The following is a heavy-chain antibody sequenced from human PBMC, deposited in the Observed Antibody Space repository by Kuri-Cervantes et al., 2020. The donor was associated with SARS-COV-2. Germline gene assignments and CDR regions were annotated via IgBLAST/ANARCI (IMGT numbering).Heavy chain of an antibody. CDR2: ISYDGSNK. CDR3: AREKLAGYYYYMDV. CDR1: GFTFDNFA. Sequence: GESLKISCAASGFTFDNFAMHWVRQAPGKGLEWGAVISYDGSNKYYADSVKGRFTISRDNSKNTLYLQMNSLRAEDTAVYYCAREKLAGYYYYMDVWGKGLTVTVSS. J-gene: IGHJ6*03. D-gene: IGHD1-1*01. V-gene: IGHV3-30-3*01.